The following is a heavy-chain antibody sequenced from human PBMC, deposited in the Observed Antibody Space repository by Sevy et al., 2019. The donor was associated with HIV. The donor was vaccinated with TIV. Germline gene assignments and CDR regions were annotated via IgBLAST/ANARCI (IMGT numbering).Heavy chain of an antibody. V-gene: IGHV3-49*04. Sequence: GGSLRLSCTGSGFTFGDYAMSWVRQAPGKGLEWVAFLKHKAYGGTLDYAETVKGRFSISRDDSKSIAHLQMNDLKTEETAIYYCTRWEGAQSIFDYWGQGALVTVSS. CDR1: GFTFGDYA. J-gene: IGHJ4*02. CDR2: LKHKAYGGTL. D-gene: IGHD1-26*01. CDR3: TRWEGAQSIFDY.